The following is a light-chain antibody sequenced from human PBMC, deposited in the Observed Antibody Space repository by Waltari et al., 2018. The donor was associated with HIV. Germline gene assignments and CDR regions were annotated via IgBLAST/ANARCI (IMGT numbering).Light chain of an antibody. J-gene: IGLJ2*01. Sequence: SYELTHSPSVSVSPGQTARLTCSGDALPKQYAYWYQQKPGQAPVLVIYKDSERPSGIPERFSGSSSGTTVTLTISGVQAEDEADYYCQSADSSYTYPGVVFGGGTKLTVL. CDR3: QSADSSYTYPGVV. V-gene: IGLV3-25*03. CDR2: KDS. CDR1: ALPKQY.